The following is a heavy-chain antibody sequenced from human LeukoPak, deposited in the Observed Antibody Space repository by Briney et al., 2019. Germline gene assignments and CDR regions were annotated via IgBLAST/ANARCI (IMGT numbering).Heavy chain of an antibody. J-gene: IGHJ4*02. D-gene: IGHD3-10*01. V-gene: IGHV3-43*01. Sequence: GGSLRHSCAASGFTFDDYTMHGVRQAPGKGLEWVSLISWDGGSTYYADSVKGRFTISRDNSKNSLYLQMNSLRTEDTALYYCAKANMKGRVWFGELFFDYWGQGTLVTVSS. CDR2: ISWDGGST. CDR3: AKANMKGRVWFGELFFDY. CDR1: GFTFDDYT.